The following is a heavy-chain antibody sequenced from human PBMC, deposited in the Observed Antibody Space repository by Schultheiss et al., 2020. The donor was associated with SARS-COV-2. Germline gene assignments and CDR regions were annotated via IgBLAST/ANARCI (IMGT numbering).Heavy chain of an antibody. Sequence: SETLSLTCTVSGGSISSYYWSWIRQPPGKGLEWIGYIYYSGSTNYNPSLKSRVTISVDTSKNQFSLKLSSVTAADTAVYYCARTPAPSSGYYEVFDYWGQGTLVTVSS. D-gene: IGHD3-22*01. CDR1: GGSISSYY. CDR3: ARTPAPSSGYYEVFDY. J-gene: IGHJ4*02. V-gene: IGHV4-59*01. CDR2: IYYSGST.